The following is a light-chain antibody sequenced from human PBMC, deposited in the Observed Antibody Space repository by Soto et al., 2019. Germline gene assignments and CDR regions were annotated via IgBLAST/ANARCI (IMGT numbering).Light chain of an antibody. J-gene: IGKJ5*01. CDR1: QSVSRN. Sequence: EIVMTQSPGTLSVSPGGRATLSCRASQSVSRNLAWYQQKPGQAPRLLIYGASTRATGIPARFSGSGSGTDFTLTINSLQSEDFAVYYCQQRSNWPPITFGQGTRLEIK. V-gene: IGKV3-15*01. CDR3: QQRSNWPPIT. CDR2: GAS.